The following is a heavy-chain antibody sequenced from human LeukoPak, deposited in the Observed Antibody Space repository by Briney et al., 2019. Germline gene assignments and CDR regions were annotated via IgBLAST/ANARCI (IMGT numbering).Heavy chain of an antibody. J-gene: IGHJ4*02. D-gene: IGHD3-22*01. Sequence: GGSLRLSCAASGFTFSNYAMSWVRQAPGKGLEWVSAISGSGGSTYYADSVKGRFTISRDNSKNTLYLQMNSLKTEDTAVYYCTRPSYDSSVSGVVYWGQGTLVTVSS. CDR3: TRPSYDSSVSGVVY. CDR1: GFTFSNYA. V-gene: IGHV3-23*01. CDR2: ISGSGGST.